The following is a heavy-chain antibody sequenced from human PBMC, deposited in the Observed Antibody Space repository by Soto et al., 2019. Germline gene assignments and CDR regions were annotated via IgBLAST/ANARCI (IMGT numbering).Heavy chain of an antibody. J-gene: IGHJ3*01. V-gene: IGHV3-23*01. Sequence: PRESLRLSREASGCIFRNDAKALVLQAPGEGPEWVSTLGGGDDIFYADSVKGRFTISRDDSRNTLYLQMDNLRVEDTAIYFCAKDSVSYSGIYDAFDVWGQGTVVTVSS. D-gene: IGHD4-4*01. CDR3: AKDSVSYSGIYDAFDV. CDR1: GCIFRNDA. CDR2: LGGGDDI.